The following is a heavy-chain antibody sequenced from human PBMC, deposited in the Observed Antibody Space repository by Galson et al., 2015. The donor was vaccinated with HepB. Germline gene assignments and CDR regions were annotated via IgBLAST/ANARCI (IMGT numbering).Heavy chain of an antibody. Sequence: SLRLSCAATSGFTFNNYTIHWARHVPGKGLVWVAYIDSDERGTRYADSVKGRFTISRDNSRHTVFLQMNILRVEDTAVYCCGRSRGASGYHYDYWGQGNLVAVSS. CDR3: GRSRGASGYHYDY. CDR2: IDSDERGT. CDR1: GFTFNNYT. J-gene: IGHJ4*02. V-gene: IGHV3-74*01. D-gene: IGHD3-22*01.